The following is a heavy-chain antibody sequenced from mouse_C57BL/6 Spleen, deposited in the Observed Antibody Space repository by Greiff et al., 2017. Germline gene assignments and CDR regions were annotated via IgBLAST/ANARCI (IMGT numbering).Heavy chain of an antibody. V-gene: IGHV5-17*01. Sequence: EVQLVESGGGLVKPGGSLKLSCAASGFTFSDYGMHWVRQAPEKGLEWVAYISSGSSTIYYADTVKGRFTISRDNAKNTLFMQMNSLRSEDTAMYYCARWRITTEYYYAMDYWGQGTSVTVSS. CDR3: ARWRITTEYYYAMDY. D-gene: IGHD2-4*01. J-gene: IGHJ4*01. CDR2: ISSGSSTI. CDR1: GFTFSDYG.